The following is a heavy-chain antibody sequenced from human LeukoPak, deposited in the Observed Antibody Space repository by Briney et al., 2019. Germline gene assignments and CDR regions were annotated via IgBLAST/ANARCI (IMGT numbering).Heavy chain of an antibody. CDR2: VSDSGTGT. CDR1: GFTFSNYA. Sequence: PGGSLRLSCEVSGFTFSNYAMNWVRQAPGKGLEWVSLVSDSGTGTYYADSVKGRFTIPRDNSKNTLYLQMYSLRAEDTAVYYCAKDSRRGDYPKFDYWGQGTLVTVSS. D-gene: IGHD2-21*02. J-gene: IGHJ4*02. CDR3: AKDSRRGDYPKFDY. V-gene: IGHV3-23*01.